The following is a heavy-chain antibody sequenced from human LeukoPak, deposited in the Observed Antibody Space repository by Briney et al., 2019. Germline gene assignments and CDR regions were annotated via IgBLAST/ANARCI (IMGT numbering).Heavy chain of an antibody. CDR1: GGFFSDYY. CDR3: ALRSSGYYLTLDY. D-gene: IGHD3-22*01. J-gene: IGHJ4*02. CDR2: INHSGNT. V-gene: IGHV4-34*01. Sequence: SETLSLTCAVYGGFFSDYYWRWIRQPPGKGLEWIGEINHSGNTNYNPSLKSRVTISVDTSKNQFSLKLSSVTAADTAVYYCALRSSGYYLTLDYWGQGTLVTVSS.